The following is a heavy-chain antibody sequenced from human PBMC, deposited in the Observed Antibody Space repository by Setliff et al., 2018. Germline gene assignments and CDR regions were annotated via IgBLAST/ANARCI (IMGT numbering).Heavy chain of an antibody. CDR3: TRSRTIAVKGGVFAV. Sequence: SETLSLTCIVSGASISSDGYYWSWIRQHPGKGLEWIGYIYSNGNTYYNPSLKSRVTISLETSKNQFSLELGSVTAADTAVYYCTRSRTIAVKGGVFAVWGRGTLVTVSS. V-gene: IGHV4-31*03. CDR2: IYSNGNT. CDR1: GASISSDGYY. J-gene: IGHJ2*01. D-gene: IGHD6-19*01.